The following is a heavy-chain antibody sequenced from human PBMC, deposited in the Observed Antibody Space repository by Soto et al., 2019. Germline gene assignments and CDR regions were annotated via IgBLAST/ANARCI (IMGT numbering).Heavy chain of an antibody. CDR2: IYYSGST. V-gene: IGHV4-39*01. Sequence: QLQLQESGPGLVKPSETLSLTCTVSGGSISSSSYYWGWIRQPPGKGLEWIGSIYYSGSTYYNPSLKSRVTISVDTSKNQFSLKLSSVTAADTAVYYCARSDYSSGWYDWYFDLWGRGTLVTVSS. D-gene: IGHD6-19*01. CDR3: ARSDYSSGWYDWYFDL. CDR1: GGSISSSSYY. J-gene: IGHJ2*01.